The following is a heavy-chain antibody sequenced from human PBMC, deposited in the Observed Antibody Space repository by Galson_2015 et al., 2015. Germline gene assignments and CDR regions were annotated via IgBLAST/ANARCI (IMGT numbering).Heavy chain of an antibody. Sequence: SVKVSCKASGFTFTNSAVQWVRQSRGQRLEWIGWIVVGSGNTNYAQKFQERVTITRDMSTSTAYMELSNLRSEDTAVYYCAAVPYFDFWSSFSSPDYWGQGTLVTVSS. CDR1: GFTFTNSA. J-gene: IGHJ4*02. V-gene: IGHV1-58*01. CDR3: AAVPYFDFWSSFSSPDY. CDR2: IVVGSGNT. D-gene: IGHD3-3*01.